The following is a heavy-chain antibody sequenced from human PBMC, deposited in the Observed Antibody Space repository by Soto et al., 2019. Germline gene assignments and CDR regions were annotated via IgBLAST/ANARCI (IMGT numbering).Heavy chain of an antibody. D-gene: IGHD2-15*01. Sequence: ASVKVSCKASGYTFTSYDINWVRQATGQGLEWMGWMNPNSGNTGYAQKFQGRVTMTRNTSISTAYMELSSLRSEDTAVYYCARLGCSGGSCYSRPNYYGMDVWGQGTTVTVSS. J-gene: IGHJ6*02. CDR1: GYTFTSYD. CDR3: ARLGCSGGSCYSRPNYYGMDV. CDR2: MNPNSGNT. V-gene: IGHV1-8*01.